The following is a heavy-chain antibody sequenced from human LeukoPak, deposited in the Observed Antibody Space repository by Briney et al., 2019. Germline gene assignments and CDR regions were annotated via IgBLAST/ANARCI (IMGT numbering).Heavy chain of an antibody. J-gene: IGHJ4*02. Sequence: KPSETLSLTCTVSGGSIGSGGYYWSWIRQPPGKGLEWIGYIYFSGSTNYNPSLKGRVTISVDTSKNQFSLKLSSVTAADTAVYYCARSKSQSGRYRYYFDYWGQGTLVTVSS. V-gene: IGHV4-61*08. CDR1: GGSIGSGGYY. CDR2: IYFSGST. CDR3: ARSKSQSGRYRYYFDY. D-gene: IGHD1-26*01.